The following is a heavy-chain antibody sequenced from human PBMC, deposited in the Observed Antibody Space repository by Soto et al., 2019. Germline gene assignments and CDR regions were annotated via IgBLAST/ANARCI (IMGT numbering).Heavy chain of an antibody. J-gene: IGHJ4*02. CDR1: GFTFSSYA. D-gene: IGHD1-26*01. CDR2: ISGSGGST. CDR3: AKDSSPIYSGSYFDY. Sequence: GESLKISCAASGFTFSSYAMSWVRQAPGKGLEWVSAISGSGGSTYYADSVKGRFTISRDNSKNTLYLQMNSLRAEDTAVYYCAKDSSPIYSGSYFDYWGQGTLVTVSS. V-gene: IGHV3-23*01.